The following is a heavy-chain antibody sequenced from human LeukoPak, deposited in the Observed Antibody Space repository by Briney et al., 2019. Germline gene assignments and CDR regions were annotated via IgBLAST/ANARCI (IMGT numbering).Heavy chain of an antibody. CDR2: INPNSGGT. V-gene: IGHV1-2*02. J-gene: IGHJ6*02. CDR1: GYTFTGYY. CDR3: ARERIYCSGGSCYSPPYYYYYGMDV. D-gene: IGHD2-15*01. Sequence: ASVKVSCKASGYTFTGYYMHWVRQAPGQGLEWMGWINPNSGGTNYAQKFQGRVTMTRDTSISTAYMELSRLRSDDTAVHYCARERIYCSGGSCYSPPYYYYYGMDVWGQGTTVTVSS.